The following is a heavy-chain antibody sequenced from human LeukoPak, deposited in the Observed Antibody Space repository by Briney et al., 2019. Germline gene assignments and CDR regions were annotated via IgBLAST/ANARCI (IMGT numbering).Heavy chain of an antibody. V-gene: IGHV4-59*01. CDR2: IYYTAST. J-gene: IGHJ5*02. CDR1: GGSITSYY. Sequence: SETLSLTCIVSGGSITSYYWSWIRQPPGKGLEWIGYIYYTASTNYNPSLKSRVTISVDTSKNHFSLNLSSVTAADTAVYYCARDGNSGIYSRYNYFDPWGQGTLVTVSS. D-gene: IGHD1-26*01. CDR3: ARDGNSGIYSRYNYFDP.